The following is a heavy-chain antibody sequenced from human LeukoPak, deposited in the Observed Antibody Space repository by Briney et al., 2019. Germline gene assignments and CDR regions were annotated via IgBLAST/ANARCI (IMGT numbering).Heavy chain of an antibody. CDR2: ISSSSSYI. CDR3: ATELRLGFSSSSHFDS. V-gene: IGHV3-21*04. CDR1: GSTFSSYS. J-gene: IGHJ4*02. D-gene: IGHD6-13*01. Sequence: PGGSLSLSCEASGSTFSSYSMNWVRKAPGKGLEWASSISSSSSYIYYADSVKGRFTISRDISKNTLFLQMNSLRAEDTAVYYCATELRLGFSSSSHFDSWGLGTLVSVSP.